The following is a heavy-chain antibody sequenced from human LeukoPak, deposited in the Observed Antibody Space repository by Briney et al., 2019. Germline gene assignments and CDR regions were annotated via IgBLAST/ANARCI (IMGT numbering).Heavy chain of an antibody. CDR1: GFTFSSYG. CDR3: AHGGSAGY. V-gene: IGHV3-30*03. CDR2: ISYDGSNK. D-gene: IGHD4-23*01. J-gene: IGHJ4*02. Sequence: PGGSLRLSCAASGFTFSSYGMHWVRQAPGKGLEWVAVISYDGSNKYYADSVKGRFTISRDNSKNTLYLQMNSLRAEDTAVYYCAHGGSAGYWGQGTLVTVSS.